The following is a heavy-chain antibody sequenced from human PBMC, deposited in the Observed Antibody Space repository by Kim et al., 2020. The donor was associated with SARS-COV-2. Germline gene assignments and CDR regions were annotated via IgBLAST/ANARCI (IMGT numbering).Heavy chain of an antibody. V-gene: IGHV4-39*01. CDR1: GASISSSDYY. J-gene: IGHJ4*02. CDR2: VFHSGRT. Sequence: SETLSLTCTVSGASISSSDYYWGWIRQPPGKGLEWIGSVFHSGRTYYNPSLKSRVTISVDTSKNQFSLKLTSVTAADTAVYYCARRGGSNYWVDFWGQGTLVTVSS. D-gene: IGHD2-8*02. CDR3: ARRGGSNYWVDF.